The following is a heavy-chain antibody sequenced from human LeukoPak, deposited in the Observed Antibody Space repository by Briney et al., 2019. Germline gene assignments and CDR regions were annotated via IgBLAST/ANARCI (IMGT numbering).Heavy chain of an antibody. CDR1: RGTFSSYA. D-gene: IGHD5-24*01. J-gene: IGHJ4*02. Sequence: SVKVSCKASRGTFSSYAISWVRQAPGQGLEWMGRIIPIFGTANYAQKFQGRVTITTDESTSTAYMELSSLRSEDTAVYYCARDGYNYGVYWGQGTLVTVSS. CDR2: IIPIFGTA. V-gene: IGHV1-69*05. CDR3: ARDGYNYGVY.